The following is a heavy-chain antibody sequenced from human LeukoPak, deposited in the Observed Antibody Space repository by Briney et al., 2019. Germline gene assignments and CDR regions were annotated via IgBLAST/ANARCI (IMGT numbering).Heavy chain of an antibody. CDR1: GFTFSSYA. CDR3: AKGLGGSFSPAIDY. CDR2: ISGSGGST. D-gene: IGHD1-26*01. Sequence: GGSLRPSCAASGFTFSSYAMSWVRQAPGKGLEWVSAISGSGGSTYYADSVKGRFTISRDNSKNTLYLQMNSLRAEDTAVYYCAKGLGGSFSPAIDYWGQGTLVTVSS. V-gene: IGHV3-23*01. J-gene: IGHJ4*02.